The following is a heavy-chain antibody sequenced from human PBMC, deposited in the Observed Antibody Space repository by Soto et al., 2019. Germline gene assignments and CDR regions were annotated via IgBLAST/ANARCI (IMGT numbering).Heavy chain of an antibody. V-gene: IGHV3-9*01. J-gene: IGHJ3*02. CDR2: ISWNSGSI. CDR3: AKALGSRDGYRGRSYAFDI. Sequence: DVQLVESGGGLVQPGRSLRLSCAASGFTFDDYAMHWVRQAPGKGLEWVSGISWNSGSIGYADSVKGRFTISRDNAKNSLYLQMNSLRAEDTALYYCAKALGSRDGYRGRSYAFDIWGQGTMVTVSS. D-gene: IGHD5-12*01. CDR1: GFTFDDYA.